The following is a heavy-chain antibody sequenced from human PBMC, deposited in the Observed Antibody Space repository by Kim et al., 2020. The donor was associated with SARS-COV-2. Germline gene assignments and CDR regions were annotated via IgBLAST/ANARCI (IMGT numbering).Heavy chain of an antibody. CDR2: IIPIFGTA. CDR1: GGTFSSYA. V-gene: IGHV1-69*13. J-gene: IGHJ6*02. CDR3: ARDRALWFGEVYYYYGMDV. Sequence: SVKVSCKASGGTFSSYAISWVRQAPGQGLEWMGGIIPIFGTANYAQKFQGRVTITADESTSTAYMELSSLRSEDTAVYYCARDRALWFGEVYYYYGMDVWGQGTTVTVSS. D-gene: IGHD3-10*01.